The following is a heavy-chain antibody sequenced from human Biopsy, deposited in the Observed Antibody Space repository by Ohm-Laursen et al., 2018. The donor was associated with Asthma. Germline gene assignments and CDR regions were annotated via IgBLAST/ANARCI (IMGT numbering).Heavy chain of an antibody. J-gene: IGHJ5*02. CDR2: ISASGVRT. D-gene: IGHD3-22*01. V-gene: IGHV3-23*01. CDR1: GFAFSNSS. Sequence: SLRLSCAASGFAFSNSSMTWVRQAPGKGLEWVSSISASGVRTFYADSAKGRFTVSRDSSRNTLYLQLSTLRVEDTAVYFCAKITTDRQKANNWFDPWGQGTLVTVSS. CDR3: AKITTDRQKANNWFDP.